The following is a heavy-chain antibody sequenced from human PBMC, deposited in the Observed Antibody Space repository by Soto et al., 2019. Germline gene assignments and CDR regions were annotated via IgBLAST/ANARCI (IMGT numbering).Heavy chain of an antibody. CDR1: GRYVSSGSYY. CDR2: IYYSGST. Sequence: SETLSLTCTVSGRYVSSGSYYWSWIRQPPGKGLEWIGYIYYSGSTNYNPSLKSRVTISVDTPKNQFSLKLSSVTAADTAVYYCAREGYGDYGYYGMDVWGQGTTVTVSS. J-gene: IGHJ6*02. CDR3: AREGYGDYGYYGMDV. V-gene: IGHV4-61*01. D-gene: IGHD4-17*01.